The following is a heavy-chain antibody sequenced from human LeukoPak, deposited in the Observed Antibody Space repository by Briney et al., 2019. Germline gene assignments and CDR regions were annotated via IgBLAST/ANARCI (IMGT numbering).Heavy chain of an antibody. J-gene: IGHJ5*02. CDR2: ISYDGSDK. D-gene: IGHD3-10*01. CDR3: AKEHMVRGVIYYFDP. Sequence: QPGRSLRLSCAASGFTFSTYGMHWVRQTPGKGLEWVAVISYDGSDKYYADSVKGRFTISRDNSKNTLYLQLNSQRAEDAAVYYCAKEHMVRGVIYYFDPWGQGTLVTVSS. V-gene: IGHV3-30*18. CDR1: GFTFSTYG.